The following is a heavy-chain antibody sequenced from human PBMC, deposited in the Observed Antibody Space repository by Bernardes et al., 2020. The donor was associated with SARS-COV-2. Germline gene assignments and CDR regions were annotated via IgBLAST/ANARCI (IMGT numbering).Heavy chain of an antibody. D-gene: IGHD2-21*02. CDR3: ARATSGVTHPYHLDT. CDR1: GYTFASHW. V-gene: IGHV5-51*01. Sequence: GDSLKISCKGSGYTFASHWIAWVRQMPGKGLEWMGIIYPGDYDTRYSPSFQGQVTISVDKSISTAYLQWNILSAQDTAMYFCARATSGVTHPYHLDTWGQGTLVTVSS. J-gene: IGHJ4*02. CDR2: IYPGDYDT.